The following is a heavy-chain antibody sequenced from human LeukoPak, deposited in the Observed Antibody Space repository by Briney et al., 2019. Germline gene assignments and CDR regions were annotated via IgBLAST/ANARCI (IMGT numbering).Heavy chain of an antibody. V-gene: IGHV3-74*01. CDR3: ASAIVGATFYYYGMDV. D-gene: IGHD1-26*01. J-gene: IGHJ6*02. Sequence: GGSLRLSCAASGFTFSSYWMHWVRQAPGKGLVWVSRIDSDGSSTSYADSVKGRFTISRDNAKNTLYLQMNSLRAEDTAVYYCASAIVGATFYYYGMDVWGQGTTVTVSS. CDR2: IDSDGSST. CDR1: GFTFSSYW.